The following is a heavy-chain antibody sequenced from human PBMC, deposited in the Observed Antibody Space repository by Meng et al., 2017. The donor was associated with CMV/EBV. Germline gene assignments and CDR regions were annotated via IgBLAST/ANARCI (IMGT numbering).Heavy chain of an antibody. J-gene: IGHJ4*02. CDR3: ARGGDSWYSDY. CDR2: IIPVFETA. D-gene: IGHD1-26*01. Sequence: VQLVQSAAGVKKPGSSVKVSCKTSGGTFSTFAISWVRQAPGEGLEWMGGIIPVFETANYAERFQDRVTITADDSTTTAYMELSSLRADDTALYFCARGGDSWYSDYWGQGTLVTVSS. V-gene: IGHV1-69*12. CDR1: GGTFSTFA.